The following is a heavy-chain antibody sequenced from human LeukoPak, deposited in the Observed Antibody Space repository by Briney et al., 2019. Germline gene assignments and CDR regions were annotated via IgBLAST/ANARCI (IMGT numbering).Heavy chain of an antibody. CDR1: GGSISSYY. Sequence: PSETLSLTCTVSGGSISSYYWSWIRQPPGKGLEWIAYIYYSGSTNYNPSLKSRVTISVDTSKNQFSLKLSSVTAADTAVYYCAKFRSGWYYFDYWGQGTLVTVSS. V-gene: IGHV4-59*01. CDR2: IYYSGST. CDR3: AKFRSGWYYFDY. D-gene: IGHD6-19*01. J-gene: IGHJ4*02.